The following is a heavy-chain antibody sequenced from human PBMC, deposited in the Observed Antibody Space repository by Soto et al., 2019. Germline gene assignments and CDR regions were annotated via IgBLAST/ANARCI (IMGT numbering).Heavy chain of an antibody. J-gene: IGHJ4*02. V-gene: IGHV4-59*01. D-gene: IGHD3-22*01. CDR2: IYYSGST. CDR3: VRGKRDDRRELPPYYFDY. CDR1: GGSISSYY. Sequence: SETLSLTCTVSGGSISSYYWSWIRQPPGKGLEWIGYIYYSGSTNYNPSLKSRVTISVDTSKNQFSLKLSSVTAADTAVYYCVRGKRDDRRELPPYYFDYWGQGTLVTVSS.